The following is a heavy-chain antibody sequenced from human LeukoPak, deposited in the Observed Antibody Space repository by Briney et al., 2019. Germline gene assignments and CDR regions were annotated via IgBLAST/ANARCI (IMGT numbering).Heavy chain of an antibody. D-gene: IGHD2-2*01. J-gene: IGHJ4*02. V-gene: IGHV3-7*01. CDR2: IKQDGSEK. CDR3: ARDCSTTNCYSGYLDN. CDR1: GFTFSTYW. Sequence: GGSLRLSCAVSGFTFSTYWMSWVRQAPGKGLEWVANIKQDGSEKCYVDSVRGRFTISRDNAENSLYLQMNSLRAEDTAVYYCARDCSTTNCYSGYLDNWGQGTLVTVSS.